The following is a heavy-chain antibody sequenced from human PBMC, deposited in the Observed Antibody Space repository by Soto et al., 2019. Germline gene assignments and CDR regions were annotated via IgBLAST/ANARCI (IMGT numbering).Heavy chain of an antibody. D-gene: IGHD6-13*01. Sequence: QVQLVQSGAEVKKPGSSVKVSCKASGGTFSSYTISWVRQAPGQGLEWMGRIIPILGIANYAQKFQGRVTITADKSTSTAYMELSSLRSEDTAVYYCATWASSSWYGDAFDIWGQGTMVTVSS. CDR1: GGTFSSYT. CDR3: ATWASSSWYGDAFDI. CDR2: IIPILGIA. J-gene: IGHJ3*02. V-gene: IGHV1-69*02.